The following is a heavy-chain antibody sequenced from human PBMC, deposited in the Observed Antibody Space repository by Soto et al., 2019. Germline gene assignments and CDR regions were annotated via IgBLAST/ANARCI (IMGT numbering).Heavy chain of an antibody. V-gene: IGHV1-69*01. CDR2: IIPIFGTA. D-gene: IGHD3-22*01. Sequence: QVQLVQSGAEVRKPGSSVKVSCKASGGTFSRHAISWVRRAPGQGLEWMGGIIPIFGTANHDQKFQGRVTIIADESKSTVYMELSSLRSEDTAMYYCARGWGYDSNDYYYAYWGQGTLVIVSS. CDR3: ARGWGYDSNDYYYAY. J-gene: IGHJ4*02. CDR1: GGTFSRHA.